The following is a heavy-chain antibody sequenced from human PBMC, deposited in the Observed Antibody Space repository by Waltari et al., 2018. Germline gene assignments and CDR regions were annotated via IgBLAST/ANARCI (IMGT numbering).Heavy chain of an antibody. CDR3: ARERERWLQSLYFDY. V-gene: IGHV1-69*05. D-gene: IGHD5-12*01. CDR1: GAPFSSYA. CDR2: RIPIFGTA. Sequence: QVQLVQSGAELKQPGFSVQVSCKASGAPFSSYAISRVRQPPGQGLEWMGGRIPIFGTANYAQKFQGRVTITTDESTSTAYMELSSLRSEDTAVYYCARERERWLQSLYFDYWGQGTLVTVSS. J-gene: IGHJ4*02.